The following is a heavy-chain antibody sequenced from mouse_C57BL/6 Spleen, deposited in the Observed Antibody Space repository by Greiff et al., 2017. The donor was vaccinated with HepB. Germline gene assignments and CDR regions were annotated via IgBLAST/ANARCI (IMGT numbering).Heavy chain of an antibody. CDR2: IDPENGDT. J-gene: IGHJ3*01. CDR3: TTYYDALAWFAY. V-gene: IGHV14-4*01. D-gene: IGHD2-4*01. CDR1: GFNIKDDY. Sequence: EVQGVESGAELVRPGASVKLSCTASGFNIKDDYMHWVKQRPEQGLEWIGWIDPENGDTEYASKFQGKATITADTSSNTAYLQLSSLTSEDTAVYYCTTYYDALAWFAYWGQGTLVTVSA.